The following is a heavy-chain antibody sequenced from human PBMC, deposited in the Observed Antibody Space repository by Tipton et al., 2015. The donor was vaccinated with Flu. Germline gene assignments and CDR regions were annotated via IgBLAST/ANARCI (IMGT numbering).Heavy chain of an antibody. CDR2: IYSDGKT. V-gene: IGHV3-53*01. Sequence: SLRLSCAASGFIFNNHRMHWVRQAPGKGLEWVSIIYSDGKTYYADSVKGRFTISRDNSKNTIYLQMNRLGAEDTAVYYCARGDYYYGMDVWGQGTTVTVSS. J-gene: IGHJ6*02. CDR3: ARGDYYYGMDV. CDR1: GFIFNNHR.